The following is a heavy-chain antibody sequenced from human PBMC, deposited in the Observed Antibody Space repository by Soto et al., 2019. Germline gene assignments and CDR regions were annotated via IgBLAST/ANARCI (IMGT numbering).Heavy chain of an antibody. J-gene: IGHJ4*02. D-gene: IGHD2-15*01. V-gene: IGHV3-49*03. Sequence: GGSLRLSCTASGFTFGDYAMSWFRQAPGKGLEWVGFIRSKAYGGTTEYAAPVKGRFTISRDDSKSIAYLQMNSLKTEDTAVYYCTRSDGLLDLDYWGQGTLVTVSS. CDR2: IRSKAYGGTT. CDR1: GFTFGDYA. CDR3: TRSDGLLDLDY.